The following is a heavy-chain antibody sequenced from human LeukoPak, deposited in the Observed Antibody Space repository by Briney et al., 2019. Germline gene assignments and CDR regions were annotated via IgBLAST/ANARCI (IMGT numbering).Heavy chain of an antibody. CDR3: ARGGSSNYDLDY. CDR1: GGSISSGGYS. J-gene: IGHJ4*02. D-gene: IGHD4-4*01. V-gene: IGHV4-31*03. Sequence: SQTLSLTCTVSGGSISSGGYSWSWIRQHPGKGLEWIGYIYYSGSTNYNPSLKSRVTISVDTSKNQFSLKLSSVTAADTAVYYCARGGSSNYDLDYWGQGTLVTVSS. CDR2: IYYSGST.